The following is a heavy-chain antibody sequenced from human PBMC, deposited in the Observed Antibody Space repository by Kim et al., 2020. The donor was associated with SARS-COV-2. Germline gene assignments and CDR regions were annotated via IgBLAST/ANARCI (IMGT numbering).Heavy chain of an antibody. CDR3: AKGVINSGFDY. D-gene: IGHD1-26*01. J-gene: IGHJ4*02. CDR2: ISRDGTRT. V-gene: IGHV3-23*01. CDR1: GFTFSTSP. Sequence: GGSLRLSCVASGFTFSTSPMGWVRQAPGKGLEWVSRISRDGTRTYYADSVKGRVTMSSDKSKNMLYLHMNSLRVEDTAVYYCAKGVINSGFDYWGQGTQVTVSS.